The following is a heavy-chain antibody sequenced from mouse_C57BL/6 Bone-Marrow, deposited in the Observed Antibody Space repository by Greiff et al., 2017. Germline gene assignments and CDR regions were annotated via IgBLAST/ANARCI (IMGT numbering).Heavy chain of an antibody. CDR2: IYPRSGNT. J-gene: IGHJ3*01. CDR3: ERSGISPWFAY. V-gene: IGHV1-81*01. CDR1: GYTFTSYG. Sequence: VQLQQSGAELARPGASVKLSCKASGYTFTSYGISWVKQRTGQGLEWIGEIYPRSGNTYYNEKFKGKATLTAEKSASTAYMELRSLRSEDSAVYFCERSGISPWFAYWGQGTLVTVSA. D-gene: IGHD1-1*01.